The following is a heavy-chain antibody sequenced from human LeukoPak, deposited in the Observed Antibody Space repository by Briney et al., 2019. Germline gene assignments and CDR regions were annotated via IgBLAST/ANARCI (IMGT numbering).Heavy chain of an antibody. V-gene: IGHV4-59*01. D-gene: IGHD6-19*01. Sequence: WIRQPPGKGLEWIGYIYSSGSANYNPSLESRVTISVDTSKNRFSLKLSSVTAADTAMYYCARAGDSSGWYFVYWGQGTLVTVSS. J-gene: IGHJ4*02. CDR3: ARAGDSSGWYFVY. CDR2: IYSSGSA.